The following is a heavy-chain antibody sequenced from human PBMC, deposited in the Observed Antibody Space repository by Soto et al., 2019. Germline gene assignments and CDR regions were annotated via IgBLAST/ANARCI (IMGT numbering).Heavy chain of an antibody. J-gene: IGHJ4*02. Sequence: QVQLVQSGAEVKKPGASVKVSCKACGYTFTNYGISWVRQAPGQGLEWMGWTSAYNGNTNYAQKFQGRVTMTTDASTSTAYMELRSLRSDDTAVYYCARDRYYDSSGYPPYYWGQGTLVTVSS. CDR3: ARDRYYDSSGYPPYY. V-gene: IGHV1-18*01. D-gene: IGHD3-22*01. CDR1: GYTFTNYG. CDR2: TSAYNGNT.